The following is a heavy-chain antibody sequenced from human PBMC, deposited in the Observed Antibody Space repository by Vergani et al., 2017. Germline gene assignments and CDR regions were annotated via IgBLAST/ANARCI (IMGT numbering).Heavy chain of an antibody. D-gene: IGHD3-22*01. V-gene: IGHV3-66*02. CDR3: ASQPMYYYDSSGYRRADY. CDR2: IYSGGST. CDR1: GFTFSDYY. Sequence: VQLVESGGGLVKPGGSLRLSCAASGFTFSDYYMSWIRQAPGKGLEWVSVIYSGGSTYYADSVKGRFTISRDNSKNTLYLQMNSLRAEDTAVYYCASQPMYYYDSSGYRRADYWGQGTLVTVSS. J-gene: IGHJ4*02.